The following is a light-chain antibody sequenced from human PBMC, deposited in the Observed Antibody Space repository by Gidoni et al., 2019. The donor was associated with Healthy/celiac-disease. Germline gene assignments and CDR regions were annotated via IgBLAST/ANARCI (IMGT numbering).Light chain of an antibody. CDR3: QQYYSTPQT. V-gene: IGKV4-1*01. Sequence: DIVMTQPPDSLAVSLGERATINCKSSQSVLYSSNNKNYLAWYQQKPGQPPKLLIYWASTRESGVPDRVSGSGSGTDFTLTISSLQAEDVAVYYCQQYYSTPQTFGQGTKVKSN. J-gene: IGKJ1*01. CDR2: WAS. CDR1: QSVLYSSNNKNY.